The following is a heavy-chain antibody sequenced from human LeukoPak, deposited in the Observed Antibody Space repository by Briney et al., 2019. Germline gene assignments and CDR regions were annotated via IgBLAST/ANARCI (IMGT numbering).Heavy chain of an antibody. Sequence: PSETLSLTCTVSGGSIIDSSYYWGWIRQPPGKGLEWIGNIYYFGTTLHNPSLKSRVTMSVDTSKNQFSLKLSSVTAADTAVYYCARDSHAWHGQYYFDFWGQGALVTVSS. V-gene: IGHV4-39*07. J-gene: IGHJ4*02. CDR1: GGSIIDSSYY. CDR3: ARDSHAWHGQYYFDF. CDR2: IYYFGTT. D-gene: IGHD2-2*01.